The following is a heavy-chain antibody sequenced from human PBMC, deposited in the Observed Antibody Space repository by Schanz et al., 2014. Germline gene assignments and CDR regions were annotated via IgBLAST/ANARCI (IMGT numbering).Heavy chain of an antibody. CDR2: IKQDGSEK. Sequence: EAQLVESGGGLVQPGESLRLSCAASGFSFSNYWMSWVRQAPGKGLEWVANIKQDGSEKYYVDSVKGRFTISRDNSKNTLFLQMSSLRAEDTAVYYGARDGDFDYWGQGTLVTVSS. J-gene: IGHJ4*02. V-gene: IGHV3-7*01. CDR1: GFSFSNYW. CDR3: ARDGDFDY.